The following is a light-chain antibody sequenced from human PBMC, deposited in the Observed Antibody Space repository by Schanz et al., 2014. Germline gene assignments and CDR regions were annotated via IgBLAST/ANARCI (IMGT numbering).Light chain of an antibody. V-gene: IGKV1-39*01. CDR1: QRISSY. CDR3: QQGDSFPLT. Sequence: DVQMTQSPSSLSASVGDRVTITCRASQRISSYLNWYQQKPGKAPKFLIYAASNLQSGVPSRFSGSGSGTDFTLTISSLQPEDFATYYCQQGDSFPLTFGGGTTVEIK. CDR2: AAS. J-gene: IGKJ4*01.